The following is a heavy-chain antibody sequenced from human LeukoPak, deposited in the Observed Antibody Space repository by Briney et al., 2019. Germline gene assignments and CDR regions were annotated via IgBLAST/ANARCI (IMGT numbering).Heavy chain of an antibody. CDR3: ARSPTYYYDGTGYGGWYFDY. J-gene: IGHJ4*02. Sequence: GGSLRLSCAASRFTFSAVSRFVFSNYWMHWVRQAPGEGLVWVSRINSDGSITEYADSVKGRSTISRDNAKNTLYLQMNSLRAEDTAVYYCARSPTYYYDGTGYGGWYFDYWGQGTLVTASS. D-gene: IGHD3-22*01. CDR2: INSDGSIT. V-gene: IGHV3-74*03. CDR1: RFTFSAVSRFVFSNYW.